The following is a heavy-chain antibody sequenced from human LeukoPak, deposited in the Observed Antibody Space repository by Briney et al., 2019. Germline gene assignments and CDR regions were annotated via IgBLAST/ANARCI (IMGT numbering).Heavy chain of an antibody. D-gene: IGHD5-12*01. Sequence: PGGSLRLSCAASGFTFGSYAMSWVRHAPGKVREWVSAFTCLGCNTYYTNSVKGLFTISRDNPKTRLYQQMNTLRAEDSALYYCAKALVATITDFDYWGQGNLVTVSS. CDR3: AKALVATITDFDY. V-gene: IGHV3-23*01. CDR1: GFTFGSYA. CDR2: FTCLGCNT. J-gene: IGHJ4*02.